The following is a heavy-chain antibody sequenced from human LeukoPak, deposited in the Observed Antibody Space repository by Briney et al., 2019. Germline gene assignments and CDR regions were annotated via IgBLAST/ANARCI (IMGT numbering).Heavy chain of an antibody. CDR3: ARARRYRSSWYHDY. CDR2: ISSSSSTI. J-gene: IGHJ4*02. D-gene: IGHD6-13*01. Sequence: GSLRLSCAASGFTFSSYEMNWVRQAPGKGLDWVSYISSSSSTIYYADSVKGRFTISRDNANNSLYLHMNSLRDEDTAVYYCARARRYRSSWYHDYWGQGSLVTVSS. CDR1: GFTFSSYE. V-gene: IGHV3-48*02.